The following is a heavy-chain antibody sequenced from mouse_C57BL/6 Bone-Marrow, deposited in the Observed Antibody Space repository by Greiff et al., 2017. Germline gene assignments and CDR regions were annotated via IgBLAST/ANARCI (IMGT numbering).Heavy chain of an antibody. CDR1: GYTFTSYW. J-gene: IGHJ3*01. Sequence: QVQLQQPGAELVKPGASVKVSCKASGYTFTSYWMHWVKQRPGQGLEWIGRIHPSDSDTNYNQKFKGKATLTVDKSSSTAYMQLSSLTSEDSAVSICARESAGDVRFAYWGEGALVTVSA. CDR3: ARESAGDVRFAY. V-gene: IGHV1-74*01. D-gene: IGHD3-2*02. CDR2: IHPSDSDT.